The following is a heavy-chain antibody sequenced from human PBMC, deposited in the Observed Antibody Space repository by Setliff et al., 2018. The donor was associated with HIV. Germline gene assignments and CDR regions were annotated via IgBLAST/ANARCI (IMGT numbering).Heavy chain of an antibody. V-gene: IGHV4-30-4*08. CDR3: VRGDYGYNGKGFDY. J-gene: IGHJ4*02. CDR1: GGSISSDDYY. D-gene: IGHD4-17*01. Sequence: SETLSLTCTVSGGSISSDDYYWNWIRQPPGKGLEWIGYITYSGSAYYNPSLKSRVTISIDTSNNQISLRLSSVTAADTAMYYCVRGDYGYNGKGFDYWGPGTLVTV. CDR2: ITYSGSA.